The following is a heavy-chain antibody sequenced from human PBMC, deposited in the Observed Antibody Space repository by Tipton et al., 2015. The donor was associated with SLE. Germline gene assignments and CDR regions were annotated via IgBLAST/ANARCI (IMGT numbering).Heavy chain of an antibody. D-gene: IGHD3-22*01. V-gene: IGHV4-34*01. J-gene: IGHJ6*03. Sequence: TLSLTCAVYGGSFSGYYWSWIRQPPGKGLEWIGEINHSGSTKYNPSLKSRVTISVDTSKNQFSLKLSSVTAADTAVYYCARGPDYYDSSGYYYDYYYYMDVWGKGTTVTVSS. CDR3: ARGPDYYDSSGYYYDYYYYMDV. CDR2: INHSGST. CDR1: GGSFSGYY.